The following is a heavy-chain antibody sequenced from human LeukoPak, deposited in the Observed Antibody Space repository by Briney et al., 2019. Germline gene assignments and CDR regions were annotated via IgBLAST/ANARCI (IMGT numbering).Heavy chain of an antibody. V-gene: IGHV1-18*01. Sequence: ASVKVSCKASGYTFTSYGISWVRQAPGQGPEWMGWISAHNGNTNYAQKFQGRVTMTTDTSTSTVYMELRSLRPDDTAVYYCARAEYCSSTSCYSGGRLYSSSAGDNWGQGTLVTVSS. D-gene: IGHD2-2*01. CDR3: ARAEYCSSTSCYSGGRLYSSSAGDN. J-gene: IGHJ4*02. CDR2: ISAHNGNT. CDR1: GYTFTSYG.